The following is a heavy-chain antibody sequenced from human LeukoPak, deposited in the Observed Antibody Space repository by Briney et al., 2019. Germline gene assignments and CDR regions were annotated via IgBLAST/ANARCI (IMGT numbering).Heavy chain of an antibody. D-gene: IGHD1-26*01. CDR3: ARAWDHDAFDI. CDR1: GYTFTGHY. CDR2: INPNSGGT. V-gene: IGHV1-2*02. Sequence: ASVKVSCKASGYTFTGHYMHWVRQAPGQGLEWMGWINPNSGGTNYAQKFQGRVTMTRDTSISTAYMELSRLGSDDTAVYYCARAWDHDAFDIWGQGTMVTVSS. J-gene: IGHJ3*02.